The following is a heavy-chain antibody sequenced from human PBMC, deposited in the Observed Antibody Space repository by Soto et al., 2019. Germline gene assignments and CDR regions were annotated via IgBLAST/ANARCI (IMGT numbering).Heavy chain of an antibody. CDR1: GFTFSSYS. V-gene: IGHV3-21*01. D-gene: IGHD5-12*01. CDR3: ARDRRDGYNFDY. Sequence: EVQLVESGGGLVKPGGSLRLSCAASGFTFSSYSMNWVRQAPGKGLEWVSSISSSGSYIYYADSGKGRFTISRDNAKNSLYLQMNSLRAEDTAVYYCARDRRDGYNFDYWGQGTLVTVSS. J-gene: IGHJ4*02. CDR2: ISSSGSYI.